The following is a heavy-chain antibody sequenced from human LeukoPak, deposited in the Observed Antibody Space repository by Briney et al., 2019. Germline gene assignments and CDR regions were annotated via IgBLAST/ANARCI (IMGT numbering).Heavy chain of an antibody. D-gene: IGHD3-22*01. CDR2: FDPEDGET. Sequence: ASVKVSCKVSGYTLTELSMHWERQAPGKGLEWMGGFDPEDGETIYAQKFQGRVTMTEDTSTDTAYMELSSLRSEDTAVYYCATDLYYYDSLAFSSHDDAFDIWGQGTMVTVSS. V-gene: IGHV1-24*01. CDR1: GYTLTELS. CDR3: ATDLYYYDSLAFSSHDDAFDI. J-gene: IGHJ3*02.